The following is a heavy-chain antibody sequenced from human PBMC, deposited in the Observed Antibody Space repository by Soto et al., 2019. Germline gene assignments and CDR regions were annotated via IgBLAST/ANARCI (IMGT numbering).Heavy chain of an antibody. Sequence: GESLKISCKGSGYSFTSYWISWVRQMPGKGLEWMGRIDPSDSYTNCSPSFQGHVTISADKSISTAYLQWSSLKASDTAMYYCASPVGSFGYSSSWYGTERLYYYYYGMDVWGQGTTVTVSS. CDR3: ASPVGSFGYSSSWYGTERLYYYYYGMDV. CDR2: IDPSDSYT. D-gene: IGHD6-13*01. V-gene: IGHV5-10-1*01. CDR1: GYSFTSYW. J-gene: IGHJ6*02.